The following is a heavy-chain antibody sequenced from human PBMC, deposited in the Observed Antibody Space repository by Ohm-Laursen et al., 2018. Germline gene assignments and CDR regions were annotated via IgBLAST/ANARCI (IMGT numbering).Heavy chain of an antibody. D-gene: IGHD1-26*01. CDR1: GYTFTGYY. CDR3: ARGPSGGTYRYFDY. V-gene: IGHV1-2*02. J-gene: IGHJ4*02. Sequence: SVKVSCKASGYTFTGYYIHWVRQAPGQGLEWMGWINPNSGGTNYAQKFQGRVTLTRDTSISTAYMELSSLRSDDTAVYYCARGPSGGTYRYFDYWGQGTLVTVSS. CDR2: INPNSGGT.